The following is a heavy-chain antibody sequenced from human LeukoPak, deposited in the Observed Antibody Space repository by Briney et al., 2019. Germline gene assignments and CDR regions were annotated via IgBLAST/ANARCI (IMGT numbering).Heavy chain of an antibody. CDR1: GYTFTDSY. Sequence: ASVKVSCKASGYTFTDSYMHWVRQAPGQGLEWMGWINPNSGGTNYAQKFQGRVSMTRDTSISTAYMELGRLRSDDTAVYYCARDLGYTSSCWGQGTLVTVSS. CDR3: ARDLGYTSSC. D-gene: IGHD6-13*01. V-gene: IGHV1-2*02. CDR2: INPNSGGT. J-gene: IGHJ4*02.